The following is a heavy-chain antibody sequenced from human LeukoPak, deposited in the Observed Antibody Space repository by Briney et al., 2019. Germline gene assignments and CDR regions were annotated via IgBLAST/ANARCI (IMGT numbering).Heavy chain of an antibody. Sequence: SETLSLTCTVSGGSISSGGYYWSWIRQPPGKGLEWIGYIYHSGSTYYNPSLKSRVTISVDRSKNQFSLKLSSVTAADTAVYYCARLNSNTYYFDYWGQGTLVTVSS. J-gene: IGHJ4*02. V-gene: IGHV4-30-2*01. CDR2: IYHSGST. CDR3: ARLNSNTYYFDY. CDR1: GGSISSGGYY. D-gene: IGHD4-23*01.